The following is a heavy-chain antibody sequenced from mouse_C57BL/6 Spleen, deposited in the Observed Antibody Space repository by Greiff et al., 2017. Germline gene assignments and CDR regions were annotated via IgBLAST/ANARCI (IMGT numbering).Heavy chain of an antibody. CDR2: IYPGDGDT. J-gene: IGHJ3*01. Sequence: QVQLQQPGAELVKPGASVKISCKASGYAFSSYWMNWVKQRPGQGLEWIGQIYPGDGDTNYNGKFKGKATLTVDKSSSTAYMQLSSLPSEDSAVYFCARRDGSGPWFAYWGQGTLVTVSA. D-gene: IGHD3-2*02. CDR3: ARRDGSGPWFAY. CDR1: GYAFSSYW. V-gene: IGHV1-80*01.